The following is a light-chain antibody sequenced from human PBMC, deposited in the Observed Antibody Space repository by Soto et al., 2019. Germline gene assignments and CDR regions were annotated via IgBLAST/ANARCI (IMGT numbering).Light chain of an antibody. CDR3: AAWDDSLTGLYV. CDR1: SSNIGSNT. Sequence: QSVLTQPPSASGTPGQRVSISCSGSSSNIGSNTVNWYQQLPGTAPKLLIYSNNQRPSGVPDRFSGSKSGTSASLAISGLQSEDEADYYCAAWDDSLTGLYVFGPGTKVTVX. V-gene: IGLV1-44*01. CDR2: SNN. J-gene: IGLJ1*01.